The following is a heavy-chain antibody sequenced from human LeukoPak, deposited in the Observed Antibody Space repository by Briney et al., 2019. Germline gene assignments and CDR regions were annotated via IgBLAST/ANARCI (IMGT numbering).Heavy chain of an antibody. Sequence: GASVKVSCKASGYTFTGYYMHWVRQAPGQGLEWMGWINPNSGGTNYAQKFQGRVTMTRDTSISTAYMELSRLRSDDTAVCYCARAADYDFWSGYYGTDAFDIWGQGTMVTVSS. V-gene: IGHV1-2*02. CDR3: ARAADYDFWSGYYGTDAFDI. CDR1: GYTFTGYY. J-gene: IGHJ3*02. CDR2: INPNSGGT. D-gene: IGHD3-3*01.